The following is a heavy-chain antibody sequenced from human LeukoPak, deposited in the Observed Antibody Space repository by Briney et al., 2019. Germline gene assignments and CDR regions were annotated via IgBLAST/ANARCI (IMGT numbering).Heavy chain of an antibody. CDR3: AKEESGYDLRMYYFDY. V-gene: IGHV3-7*03. J-gene: IGHJ4*02. CDR2: IKQDGSEK. Sequence: ASETLSLTCTVSGGSISNYYWGWIRQAPGKGLEWVANIKQDGSEKYYVDSVKGRFTISRDNAKNSLYLQMNSLRAEDTAVYYCAKEESGYDLRMYYFDYWGQGTLVTVSS. D-gene: IGHD5-12*01. CDR1: GGSISNYY.